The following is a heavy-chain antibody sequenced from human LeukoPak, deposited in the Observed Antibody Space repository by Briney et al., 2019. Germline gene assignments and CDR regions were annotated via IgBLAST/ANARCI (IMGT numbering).Heavy chain of an antibody. Sequence: SETLSLTCAVYGGSFSGHYWTRIRQAPGKGLEWIGESTHTGSTNYNPSPKSRVTISVDTSKNQFSLKLTSVSAADTAVYHCARGRTGAAALDFWGPGTLVTVSS. CDR2: STHTGST. CDR3: ARGRTGAAALDF. V-gene: IGHV4-34*01. J-gene: IGHJ4*02. CDR1: GGSFSGHY. D-gene: IGHD2-2*01.